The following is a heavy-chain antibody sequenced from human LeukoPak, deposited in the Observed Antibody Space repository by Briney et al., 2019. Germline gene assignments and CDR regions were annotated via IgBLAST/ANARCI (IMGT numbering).Heavy chain of an antibody. CDR1: GFTFSSDA. Sequence: GGSLSLSCSASGFTFSSDAIHWIRQAPGKGLESVSAISSNGGSTYYADSVKGRFTISRDNSKNTLYLQMSSLRAEDTAVYYCVKEGFRRAYSILGIVVLVNGFDYWGQGTMVTVSS. V-gene: IGHV3-64D*09. J-gene: IGHJ3*01. CDR2: ISSNGGST. CDR3: VKEGFRRAYSILGIVVLVNGFDY. D-gene: IGHD3-22*01.